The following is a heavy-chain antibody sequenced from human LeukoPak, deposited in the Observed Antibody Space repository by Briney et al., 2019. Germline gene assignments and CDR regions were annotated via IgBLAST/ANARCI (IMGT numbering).Heavy chain of an antibody. V-gene: IGHV3-53*01. Sequence: GGSLRLSCAASGFTVSGNYMSWVRQAPGKGLEWVSVIYSGGSTYYADSVKGRFTISRDNSKNTVYLQMNSLRAEDTAVYYCARDFPGIGVSGTRPLDCWGQGTLVTVSS. CDR3: ARDFPGIGVSGTRPLDC. D-gene: IGHD6-19*01. CDR2: IYSGGST. J-gene: IGHJ4*02. CDR1: GFTVSGNY.